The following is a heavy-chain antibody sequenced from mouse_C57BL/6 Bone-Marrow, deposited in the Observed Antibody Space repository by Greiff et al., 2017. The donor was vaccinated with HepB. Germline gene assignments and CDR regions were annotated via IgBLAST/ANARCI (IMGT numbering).Heavy chain of an antibody. D-gene: IGHD2-3*01. Sequence: QVQLQQSGAELARPGASVKLSCKASGYTFTSYGISWVKQRTGQGLEWIGEIYPRSGNTYYNEKFKGKATLTADKSSSTAYMELRSLTSEDSAVYFCARGTYEAYWGQGTLVTVSA. CDR2: IYPRSGNT. CDR1: GYTFTSYG. CDR3: ARGTYEAY. J-gene: IGHJ3*01. V-gene: IGHV1-81*01.